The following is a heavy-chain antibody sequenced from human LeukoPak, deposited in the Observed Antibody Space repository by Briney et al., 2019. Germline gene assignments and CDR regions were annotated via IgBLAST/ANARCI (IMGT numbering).Heavy chain of an antibody. D-gene: IGHD5-24*01. V-gene: IGHV3-23*01. J-gene: IGHJ4*02. Sequence: GGSLRLSCAASGFTFSAYAMSWVRQAPGKGLEWVSAISDRGGSTYYADSVKGRFTISRDNSKNTLYLQMSSLRAEDTAVYYCAKRGMTTIKEGFDYWGQGTLVTVSS. CDR1: GFTFSAYA. CDR3: AKRGMTTIKEGFDY. CDR2: ISDRGGST.